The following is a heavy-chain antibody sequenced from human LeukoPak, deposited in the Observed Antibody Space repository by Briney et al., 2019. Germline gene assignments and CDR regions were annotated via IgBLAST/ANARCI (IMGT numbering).Heavy chain of an antibody. CDR3: ARDKLRSSGYSSGWYDY. J-gene: IGHJ4*02. D-gene: IGHD6-19*01. CDR1: GASISTYY. Sequence: SETLSLTCTVSGASISTYYWSWIRQPAGKGLEWIGRIYTSGSTNYNPSLRGRVTMSVDTSKNQFSLKLSSVTAADTAVYYCARDKLRSSGYSSGWYDYWGQGTLVTVSS. V-gene: IGHV4-4*07. CDR2: IYTSGST.